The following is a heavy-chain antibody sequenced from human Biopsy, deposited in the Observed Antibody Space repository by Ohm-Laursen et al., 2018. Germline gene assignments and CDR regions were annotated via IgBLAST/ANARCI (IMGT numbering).Heavy chain of an antibody. Sequence: SETLSLTCVVSGGSVNSDTSCWSWIRQPPGRGLEWIGHVYNGGITNYNPSLKSRVTISKDTSKNQFSLQVNSVTAADTAVYYCARTPRDSFWSGSYKRGLWFDPWGQGTLVIVSS. CDR2: VYNGGIT. CDR1: GGSVNSDTSC. J-gene: IGHJ5*02. V-gene: IGHV4-61*01. CDR3: ARTPRDSFWSGSYKRGLWFDP. D-gene: IGHD3-3*01.